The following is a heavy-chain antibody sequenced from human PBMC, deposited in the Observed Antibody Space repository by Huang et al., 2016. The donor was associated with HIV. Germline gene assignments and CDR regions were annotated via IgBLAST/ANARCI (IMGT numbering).Heavy chain of an antibody. CDR2: SRSKADYYAT. D-gene: IGHD1-1*01. CDR3: ARPTPGTTQFDH. CDR1: GFTFSDSA. V-gene: IGHV3-73*01. Sequence: EVQLVESGGGLVQPGGSLKISCAASGFTFSDSAVHWVRQAPGQGLEWIGRSRSKADYYATGYSVSATGRFSISRDDSKNMAYLQIHSLRTDDTAMYFCARPTPGTTQFDHWGPGTLVTV. J-gene: IGHJ4*02.